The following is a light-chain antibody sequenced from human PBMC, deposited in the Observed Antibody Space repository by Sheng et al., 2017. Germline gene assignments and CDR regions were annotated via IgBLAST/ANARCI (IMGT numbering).Light chain of an antibody. CDR1: QSISSD. CDR2: DAS. V-gene: IGKV3-15*01. Sequence: EIVLTQSPGTLSVSPGDRATLSCRASQSISSDLAWFQQKPGQPPRLLISDASTRAAGVPARFSGSGSGTEFTLTISNLQSEDFGVYYCQQYNNWPPLTFGPGTKVDIK. J-gene: IGKJ3*01. CDR3: QQYNNWPPLT.